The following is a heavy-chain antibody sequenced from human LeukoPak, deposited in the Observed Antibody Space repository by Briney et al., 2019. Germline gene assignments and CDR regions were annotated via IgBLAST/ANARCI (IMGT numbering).Heavy chain of an antibody. V-gene: IGHV4-30-2*01. CDR3: ARGDYGDYVVFDS. CDR1: GGSMSSGGHS. CDR2: ISHRGGT. Sequence: SQTLSLTCAVSGGSMSSGGHSWSWLRQPPGKGLEWIGYISHRGGTSYNPSLKSRVTISVDGSKNRFSLKLSSVTAADTAVCYCARGDYGDYVVFDSWGQGTLVTVSS. J-gene: IGHJ4*02. D-gene: IGHD4-17*01.